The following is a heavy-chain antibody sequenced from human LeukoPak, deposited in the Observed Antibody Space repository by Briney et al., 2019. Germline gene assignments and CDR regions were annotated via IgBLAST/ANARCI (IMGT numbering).Heavy chain of an antibody. CDR2: ISAGGTGS. CDR1: GFTFSNYA. J-gene: IGHJ2*01. V-gene: IGHV3-23*01. CDR3: ARNPTSTDGNNWDWYFDL. D-gene: IGHD3-16*01. Sequence: GGSLRLSCAASGFTFSNYAMTWVRQAPGRGLEWVSAISAGGTGSYYADSVKGRFTISRDNSKGTLYLQLNSLRAEDTAAFFCARNPTSTDGNNWDWYFDLWGRGTLVIVSS.